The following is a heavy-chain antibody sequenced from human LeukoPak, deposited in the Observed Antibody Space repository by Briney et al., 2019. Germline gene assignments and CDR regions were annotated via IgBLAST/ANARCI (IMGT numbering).Heavy chain of an antibody. Sequence: GGSLRLSCAASGFTFSSYTMNWVRQAPGKGLEGVSSITRSSIYIYYADSLKGRFTISRDNAKNSLYLQMNSLRAEDTAVYYCAKGAQFAYYPEGGLDSWGQGTLVTVSS. D-gene: IGHD3-10*01. J-gene: IGHJ5*01. CDR2: ITRSSIYI. V-gene: IGHV3-21*01. CDR3: AKGAQFAYYPEGGLDS. CDR1: GFTFSSYT.